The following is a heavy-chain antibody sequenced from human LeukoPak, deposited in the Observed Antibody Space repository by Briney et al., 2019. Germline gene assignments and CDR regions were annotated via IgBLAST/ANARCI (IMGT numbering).Heavy chain of an antibody. Sequence: ASVKVSCKASGGTFSSYTISWVRQAPGQGLEWMGRIIPILGIANYAQKFQGRVTITADKSTSTAYMELSSLRSEDTAVYYCARGSNYFSLGFGYWGPGTLVTVSS. CDR1: GGTFSSYT. CDR2: IIPILGIA. CDR3: ARGSNYFSLGFGY. V-gene: IGHV1-69*02. J-gene: IGHJ4*02. D-gene: IGHD4-11*01.